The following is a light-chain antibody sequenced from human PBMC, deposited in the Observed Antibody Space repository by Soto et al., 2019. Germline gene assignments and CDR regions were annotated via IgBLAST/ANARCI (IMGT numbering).Light chain of an antibody. CDR3: QQSNDRPRT. J-gene: IGKJ5*01. CDR1: QSVGSK. CDR2: GAF. Sequence: EIVMTQSPATLSVSPGERATLSCRASQSVGSKLAWYQQKPGQAPRLLIYGAFTRATGIPARFSGSGSGTEFTLTISSLQSEAFAVYYCQQSNDRPRTFRQGTRLEIK. V-gene: IGKV3-15*01.